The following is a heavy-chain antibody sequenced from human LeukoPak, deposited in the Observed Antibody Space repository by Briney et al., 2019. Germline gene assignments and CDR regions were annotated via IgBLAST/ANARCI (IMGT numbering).Heavy chain of an antibody. CDR3: AREATGTTSRDDAFDI. J-gene: IGHJ3*02. CDR1: GFTVSSNY. Sequence: GGSLRLSCAASGFTVSSNYMSWVRQAPGKGLEWVSVIYSGGSTYYADSVKGRFTISRDNSKNTLYLQMNSLRAEDTAVYYCAREATGTTSRDDAFDIWGQGTVVTVSS. V-gene: IGHV3-53*01. D-gene: IGHD1-1*01. CDR2: IYSGGST.